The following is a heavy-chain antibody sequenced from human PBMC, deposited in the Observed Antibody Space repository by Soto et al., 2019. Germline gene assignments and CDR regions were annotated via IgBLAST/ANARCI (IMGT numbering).Heavy chain of an antibody. Sequence: SETLSLTCTVSGDSISSSNSHWGWTRQPPGKGLEYIGSVYYGGAIFYSGNIYYNPSLKSRVTISVDTSKNQFSLRLSSVTAADTGVYYCVRYDRINMKPYSPEGFHIWGQGTMVTVS. CDR3: VRYDRINMKPYSPEGFHI. CDR1: GDSISSSNSH. V-gene: IGHV4-39*01. D-gene: IGHD3-3*02. J-gene: IGHJ3*02. CDR2: VYYGGAIFYSGNI.